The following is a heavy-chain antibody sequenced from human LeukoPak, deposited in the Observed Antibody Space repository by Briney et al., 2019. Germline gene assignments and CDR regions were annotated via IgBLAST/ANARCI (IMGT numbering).Heavy chain of an antibody. CDR3: ARAQKLIGEFDY. D-gene: IGHD3-10*01. CDR2: IDSSSSHI. Sequence: GGSLRLSCAASGFTFSSYSMNWVRQAPGKGLEWVSSIDSSSSHIYYADSLKGRFTISRDNAKNSLYLQMNSLRAEDTAVYYCARAQKLIGEFDYWGRGTLVTVSS. CDR1: GFTFSSYS. V-gene: IGHV3-21*01. J-gene: IGHJ4*02.